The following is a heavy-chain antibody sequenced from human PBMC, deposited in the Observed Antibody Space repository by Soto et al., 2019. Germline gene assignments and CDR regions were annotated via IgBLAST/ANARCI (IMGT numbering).Heavy chain of an antibody. J-gene: IGHJ6*02. CDR2: IYYSGST. V-gene: IGHV4-31*03. Sequence: QVQLQESGPGLVKPSQTLSLTCTVSGGSISSGGYYWSWIRQHPGKGLEWIGYIYYSGSTYYNPSLKSRVTISVDTSKNQFSLKLSSVTAADTAVYYFARGSPRGYYYGMDVWGQGTTVTVSS. CDR1: GGSISSGGYY. CDR3: ARGSPRGYYYGMDV.